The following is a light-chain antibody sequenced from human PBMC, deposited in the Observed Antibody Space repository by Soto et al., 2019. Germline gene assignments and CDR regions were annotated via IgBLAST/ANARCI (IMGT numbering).Light chain of an antibody. Sequence: IVLTQSPGTLSLSPGERATLSCRASQSVTSNYLAWYQQKPGQPPRLLIYGASTRATGILDRFSGSGSGTDFTLTISRLEPEDFAVYYCQQYASSRTFGQGTSVEIK. CDR1: QSVTSNY. V-gene: IGKV3-20*01. J-gene: IGKJ1*01. CDR3: QQYASSRT. CDR2: GAS.